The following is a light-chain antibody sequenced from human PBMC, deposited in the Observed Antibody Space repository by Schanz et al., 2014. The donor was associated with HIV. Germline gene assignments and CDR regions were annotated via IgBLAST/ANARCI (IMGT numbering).Light chain of an antibody. J-gene: IGLJ3*02. V-gene: IGLV1-44*01. CDR3: AAWDDSLKGWV. Sequence: QSVLTQPPSASGTPGQRVTMSCSASSSNIATNPVNWYQQLPGTAPKLLIYATYNRPSGVPDRFSGSSSGTSASLAISGLQSEDEADYYCAAWDDSLKGWVFGGGTKLTVL. CDR2: ATY. CDR1: SSNIATNP.